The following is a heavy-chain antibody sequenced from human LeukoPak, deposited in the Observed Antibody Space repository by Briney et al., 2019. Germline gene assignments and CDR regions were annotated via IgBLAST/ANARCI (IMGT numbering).Heavy chain of an antibody. Sequence: ASVKVSCEASGYTFNNYAIHWVRQAPGQRLEWMGWINAGNGNTKNSQKFQGRVTITRDTSASTAYMELSSLRSEDTAVYYCAREPSTGVPDGKFSSDYYFDSWGRGTLVTVSS. J-gene: IGHJ4*02. D-gene: IGHD6-13*01. V-gene: IGHV1-3*01. CDR1: GYTFNNYA. CDR2: INAGNGNT. CDR3: AREPSTGVPDGKFSSDYYFDS.